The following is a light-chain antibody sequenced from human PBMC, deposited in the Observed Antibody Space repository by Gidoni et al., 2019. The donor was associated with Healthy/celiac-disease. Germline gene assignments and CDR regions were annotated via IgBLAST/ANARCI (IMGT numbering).Light chain of an antibody. CDR2: GAS. J-gene: IGKJ2*01. CDR3: QQCNTWPPYT. CDR1: QSVSSN. Sequence: IVMTQSPSTLSVSPGERATLTCRPSQSVSSNLAWYQQKHGQAPRLLIYGASTRATGIPARFSGSGSGTEFTLTISSMQSEDFAVDYCQQCNTWPPYTFGQGTKLEIK. V-gene: IGKV3-15*01.